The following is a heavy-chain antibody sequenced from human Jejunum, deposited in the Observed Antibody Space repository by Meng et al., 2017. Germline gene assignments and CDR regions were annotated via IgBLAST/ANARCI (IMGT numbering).Heavy chain of an antibody. Sequence: QGQVQHVGAGLFKPSETLSLSCPVYVGSFSGYYWSWIRKPPGKGLEWIGEINHSGSTSYNPSLKSRVTMSLDTSKNQFSLELSSVTAADTAVYYCARGSIADRLSDWGQGTLVTVSS. CDR3: ARGSIADRLSD. V-gene: IGHV4-34*01. D-gene: IGHD6-6*01. CDR2: INHSGST. CDR1: VGSFSGYY. J-gene: IGHJ4*02.